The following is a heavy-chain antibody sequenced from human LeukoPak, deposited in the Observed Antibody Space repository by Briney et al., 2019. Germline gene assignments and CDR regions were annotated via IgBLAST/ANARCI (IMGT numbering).Heavy chain of an antibody. Sequence: ASVKVSCKASGYTFTGYYMHWVRQAPGQGLEWMGWINPNSGGTNYAQKLQGRVTMTTDTSASTAYMELRSLRSDDTAVYYCARDRGDSGSYGVFDYWGQGTLVTVSS. D-gene: IGHD1-26*01. CDR1: GYTFTGYY. J-gene: IGHJ4*02. V-gene: IGHV1-2*02. CDR3: ARDRGDSGSYGVFDY. CDR2: INPNSGGT.